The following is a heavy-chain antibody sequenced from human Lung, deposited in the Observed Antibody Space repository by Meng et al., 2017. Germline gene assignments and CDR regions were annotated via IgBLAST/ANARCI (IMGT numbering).Heavy chain of an antibody. CDR2: INHSGST. Sequence: RRQQEGGVLVKPSVISLIPCASFGGVFSGYYLSGLLPPPGKGLEWIGEINHSGSTNYNPSLKCRVSISVDASKNQFSLKLGSVTAADTAVYYCARGYDILTGPPLDYWGQGTLVTVSS. V-gene: IGHV4-34*01. CDR3: ARGYDILTGPPLDY. J-gene: IGHJ4*02. CDR1: GGVFSGYY. D-gene: IGHD3-9*01.